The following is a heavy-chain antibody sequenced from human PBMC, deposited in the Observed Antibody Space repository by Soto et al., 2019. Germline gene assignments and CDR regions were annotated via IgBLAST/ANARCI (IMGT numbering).Heavy chain of an antibody. Sequence: TSETLSLTCTVSGGPISSYYWSWIRQPPGKGLEWIGYIYYSGSTNYNPSLKSRVTISVDTSKNQFSLKLSSVTAADTAVYYCARAIAAAGKSWFDPWGQGTLVTVS. CDR1: GGPISSYY. V-gene: IGHV4-59*01. CDR2: IYYSGST. D-gene: IGHD6-13*01. CDR3: ARAIAAAGKSWFDP. J-gene: IGHJ5*02.